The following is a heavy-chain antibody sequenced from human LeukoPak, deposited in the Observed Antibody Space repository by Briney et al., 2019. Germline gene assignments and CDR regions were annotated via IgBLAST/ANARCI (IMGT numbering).Heavy chain of an antibody. CDR3: AKDVAPDSGWDLDY. CDR2: IYNSGAKT. CDR1: GFTFSTYS. Sequence: GGSLRLSCAASGFTFSTYSMTWVRQGPGKGLEWVSSIYNSGAKTFYADSVKGRFTISRDNSKNPLYLQMNSLRVEDTAVYYCAKDVAPDSGWDLDYWGQGTLVTVSS. D-gene: IGHD6-19*01. V-gene: IGHV3-23*01. J-gene: IGHJ4*02.